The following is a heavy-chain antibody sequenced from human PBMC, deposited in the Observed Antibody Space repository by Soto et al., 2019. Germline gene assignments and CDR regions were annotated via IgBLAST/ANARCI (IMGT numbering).Heavy chain of an antibody. CDR1: GGSISTVDYW. CDR2: IYDGGRT. J-gene: IGHJ4*02. CDR3: ARGPSGDKVDS. D-gene: IGHD7-27*01. Sequence: QVQLQESGPGLVKPSQTLSLTCTVSGGSISTVDYWWSWIRQSPDMGLEWIGHIYDGGRTYNNPSLERRVTMSVDTSKSQLSLTLSSVGAADTAVYYCARGPSGDKVDSWGQGTLVTVSS. V-gene: IGHV4-30-4*01.